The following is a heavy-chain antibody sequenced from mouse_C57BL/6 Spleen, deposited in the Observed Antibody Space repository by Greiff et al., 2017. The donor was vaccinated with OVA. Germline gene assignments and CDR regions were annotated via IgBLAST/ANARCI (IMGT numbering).Heavy chain of an antibody. Sequence: EVKLLESGPGLVKPSQSLSLTCSVTGYSITSGYYWNWIRQFPGNKLEWMGYISYDGSNNYNPSLKNRISITRDTSKNQFFLKLNSVTTEDTATYYCAIGSYDGYYWFAYWGQGTLVTVSA. CDR1: GYSITSGYY. CDR3: AIGSYDGYYWFAY. CDR2: ISYDGSN. J-gene: IGHJ3*01. D-gene: IGHD2-3*01. V-gene: IGHV3-6*01.